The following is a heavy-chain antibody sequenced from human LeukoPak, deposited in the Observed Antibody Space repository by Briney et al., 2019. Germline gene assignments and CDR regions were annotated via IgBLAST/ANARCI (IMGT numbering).Heavy chain of an antibody. CDR3: ARHDIVVVPAALGY. CDR2: INAGNGNT. Sequence: ASVKVSCKASGYTFTSYAMHWVRQTPGQRLEWMGWINAGNGNTKYSQKFQGRVTITRDTSASTAYMELSSLRSEDTAVYYCARHDIVVVPAALGYWGQGTLVTVSS. V-gene: IGHV1-3*01. J-gene: IGHJ4*02. D-gene: IGHD2-2*01. CDR1: GYTFTSYA.